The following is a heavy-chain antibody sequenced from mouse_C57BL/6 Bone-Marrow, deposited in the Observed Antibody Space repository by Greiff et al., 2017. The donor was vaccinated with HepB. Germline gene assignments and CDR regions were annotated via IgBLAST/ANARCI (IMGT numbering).Heavy chain of an antibody. J-gene: IGHJ1*03. Sequence: VQLQQSGAELVMPGASVKLSCKASGYTFTSYWMHWVKQRPGQGLEWIGEIDPSDSYTNYNQKFKGKSTLTVDKSSSTAYMQLSSLTSEDSAVYYCARWLLRFDVWGTGTTVTVSS. V-gene: IGHV1-69*01. CDR1: GYTFTSYW. CDR3: ARWLLRFDV. CDR2: IDPSDSYT. D-gene: IGHD2-3*01.